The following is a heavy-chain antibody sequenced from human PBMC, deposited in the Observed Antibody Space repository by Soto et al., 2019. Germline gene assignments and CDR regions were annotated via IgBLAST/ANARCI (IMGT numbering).Heavy chain of an antibody. CDR1: GFTFSSYG. Sequence: QVQLVESGGGVVQPGRSLRLSCAASGFTFSSYGMEWVRQAPGKGLEWVAVISYDGSNKYYADSVKGRFTISRDDSKNTLWLQMNRLRPEDRAVYYCAKAVWRYWYFDLWGRGTLVTVSS. CDR3: AKAVWRYWYFDL. J-gene: IGHJ2*01. CDR2: ISYDGSNK. V-gene: IGHV3-30*18.